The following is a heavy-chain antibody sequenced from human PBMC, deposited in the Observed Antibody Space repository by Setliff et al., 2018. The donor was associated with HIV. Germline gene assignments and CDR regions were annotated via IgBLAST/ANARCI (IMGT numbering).Heavy chain of an antibody. V-gene: IGHV2-5*02. CDR2: IYWDDDK. J-gene: IGHJ3*02. CDR3: AHRLVVMAAFDI. Sequence: SGDTLVNPTQTLTLTCTFSGFSLSTSGVGVGWIRQPPGKALEWLALIYWDDDKRYSPSLKSRLTITKDTSKNQVVLTMTNMDPVDTATYYFAHRLVVMAAFDIWGQGTMVTVSS. D-gene: IGHD3-16*01. CDR1: GFSLSTSGVG.